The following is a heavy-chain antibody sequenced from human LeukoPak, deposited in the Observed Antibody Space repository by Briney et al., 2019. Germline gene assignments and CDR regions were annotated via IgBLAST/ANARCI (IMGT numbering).Heavy chain of an antibody. V-gene: IGHV3-21*01. D-gene: IGHD3-10*01. CDR3: ARNYDLGTYPIDY. J-gene: IGHJ4*02. CDR2: INRTGSYI. Sequence: TGGSLRLSCAASGFTFSSYSMNWVRQAPGKGLEWVSSINRTGSYIYYADLLKGRFTISRDNAKNSLYLQMNSLRAEDTAVYYCARNYDLGTYPIDYWGQGTLVTVSS. CDR1: GFTFSSYS.